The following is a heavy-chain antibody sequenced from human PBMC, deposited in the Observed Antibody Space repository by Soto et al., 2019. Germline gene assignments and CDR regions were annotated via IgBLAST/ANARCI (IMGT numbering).Heavy chain of an antibody. CDR2: IYYSGST. CDR1: GGSIGSYY. D-gene: IGHD3-10*01. J-gene: IGHJ4*02. V-gene: IGHV4-59*01. CDR3: ARGRYYGGADF. Sequence: PSETLSLTCTLSGGSIGSYYWSWIRQPPGKGLEWIGYIYYSGSTTYNPSLRSRVTISVDTSKNLFSLKLTSVTAADTAVYYCARGRYYGGADFWGQGTLVTVSS.